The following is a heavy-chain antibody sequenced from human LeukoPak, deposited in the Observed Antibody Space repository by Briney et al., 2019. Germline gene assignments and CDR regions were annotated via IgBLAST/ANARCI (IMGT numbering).Heavy chain of an antibody. D-gene: IGHD3-10*01. CDR2: ISSSSSYI. Sequence: GGSLRLSCAASGFTFSSYSMNWVRQAPGKGLEWVSSISSSSSYIYYADSVKGRFTISRDDAKNSLFLQMISLRPEDTALYYCAKDIGYYGSSGRSSFDYWGQGTLVTVSS. CDR1: GFTFSSYS. J-gene: IGHJ4*02. V-gene: IGHV3-21*04. CDR3: AKDIGYYGSSGRSSFDY.